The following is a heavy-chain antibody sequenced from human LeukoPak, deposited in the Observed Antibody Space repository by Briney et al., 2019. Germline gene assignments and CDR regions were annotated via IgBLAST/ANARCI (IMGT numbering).Heavy chain of an antibody. V-gene: IGHV3-23*01. CDR3: AKGGSSPYSSIDY. CDR2: ISDSGVST. CDR1: GFSFSNYA. J-gene: IGHJ4*02. Sequence: PGGSLRLSCAASGFSFSNYAMSWVRQAPGEGLEWVSVISDSGVSTYYADSVKGRFTIFRDNSKNTLYLQMNSLRAEDTAVYYCAKGGSSPYSSIDYWGQGTLVTVSS. D-gene: IGHD2-15*01.